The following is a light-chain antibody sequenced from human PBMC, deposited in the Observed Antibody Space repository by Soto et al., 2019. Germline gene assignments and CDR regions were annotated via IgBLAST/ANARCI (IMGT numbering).Light chain of an antibody. CDR1: QGISSY. V-gene: IGKV1-9*01. CDR2: AAS. Sequence: DIPLTQSPSFLSASVGDRVTITCRASQGISSYLAWYQQKPGKAPKLLIYAASTLQSGVPSRFSGSGSGTEFTLTISSLQPEDFATYYCQQLSPITFGQGTRLEIK. CDR3: QQLSPIT. J-gene: IGKJ5*01.